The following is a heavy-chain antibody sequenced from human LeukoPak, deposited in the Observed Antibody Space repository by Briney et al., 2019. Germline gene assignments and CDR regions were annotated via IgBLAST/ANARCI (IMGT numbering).Heavy chain of an antibody. CDR3: ARERHGHPFDS. J-gene: IGHJ4*02. V-gene: IGHV4-59*01. CDR1: GGSFSGYY. Sequence: SETLSLTCAVYGGSFSGYYWTWIRQSPGKGLEWIGYISYSGITNYNPSLKSRLTISRDTSKNQFSLNLSSVTAADTAVYYCARERHGHPFDSWGQGTLVTVSS. CDR2: ISYSGIT.